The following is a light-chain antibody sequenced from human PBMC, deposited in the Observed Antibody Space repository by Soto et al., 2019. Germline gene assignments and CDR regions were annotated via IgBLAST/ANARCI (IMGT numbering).Light chain of an antibody. Sequence: EIVLTQSPGTLSLSPGERATLSCRASQSVSSSYLAWYQQKPGQAPRLLIYGASSRVTGIPDRLSGSGSGTDFALDISSLESDGVAVYYCQQSGSSPIFTFGPGTKVDI. CDR2: GAS. V-gene: IGKV3-20*01. CDR1: QSVSSSY. CDR3: QQSGSSPIFT. J-gene: IGKJ3*01.